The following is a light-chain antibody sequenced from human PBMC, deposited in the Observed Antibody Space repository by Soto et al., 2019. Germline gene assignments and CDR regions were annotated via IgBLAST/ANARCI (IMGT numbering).Light chain of an antibody. Sequence: EIVLTQSPATLSLSPGERATLSCRASQSVSSYLAWYQRKPGQAPRLLIYDASNRATGLPARFRGSGSGTDFTLTISSLEPEDFAVYYCQQRSNWLFTFGPGTKVDIK. V-gene: IGKV3-11*01. CDR2: DAS. J-gene: IGKJ3*01. CDR1: QSVSSY. CDR3: QQRSNWLFT.